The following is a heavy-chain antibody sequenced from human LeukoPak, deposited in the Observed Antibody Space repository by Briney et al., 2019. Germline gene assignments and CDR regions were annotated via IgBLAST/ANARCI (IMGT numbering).Heavy chain of an antibody. CDR2: IIPICGIA. J-gene: IGHJ4*02. V-gene: IGHV1-69*04. CDR1: GGTFSSYA. D-gene: IGHD3-22*01. CDR3: ARDAGLEYYYDSSGYYRLDY. Sequence: ASMKVSCKASGGTFSSYAISWVRQAPGQGLEWMGRIIPICGIANYAQKFQGRVTITADKSTSTAYMELSSLRSEDTAVYYCARDAGLEYYYDSSGYYRLDYWGQGTLVTVSS.